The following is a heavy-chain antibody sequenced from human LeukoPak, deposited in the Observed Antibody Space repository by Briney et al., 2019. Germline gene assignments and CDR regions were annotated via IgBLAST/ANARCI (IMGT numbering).Heavy chain of an antibody. V-gene: IGHV1-2*02. J-gene: IGHJ4*02. Sequence: ASVKVSCKASGYTFTGYYMHWVRQAPGQGLEWMGWINPNSGGTNYAQKFRGRVTMTIDTSTSTAYVELSSLRSEDTAVYYCARGGYYYDSSGYYELCDYWGQGTLVTVSS. CDR2: INPNSGGT. CDR3: ARGGYYYDSSGYYELCDY. D-gene: IGHD3-22*01. CDR1: GYTFTGYY.